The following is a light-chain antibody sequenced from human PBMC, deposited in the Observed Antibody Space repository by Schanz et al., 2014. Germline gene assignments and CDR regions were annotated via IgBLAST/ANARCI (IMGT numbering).Light chain of an antibody. CDR1: SSNIGAGHD. CDR3: AAWDDSLQGWV. CDR2: SND. J-gene: IGLJ3*02. V-gene: IGLV1-40*01. Sequence: QSVLTQPPSVSGAPGQRVTISCTGSSSNIGAGHDVHWYQQLPGTAPKLLIYSNDQRPSGVPDRFSGSKSGSSASLAISGLQSEDEADYHCAAWDDSLQGWVFGGGTKLTVL.